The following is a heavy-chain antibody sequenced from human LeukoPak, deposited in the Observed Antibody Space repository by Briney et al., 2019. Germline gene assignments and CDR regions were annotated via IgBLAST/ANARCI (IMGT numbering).Heavy chain of an antibody. Sequence: GASVKVSCKASGYTFTGYHMHWVRQAPGQGLEWMGRINPNSGDTNNAQKFQGRVTMTRDTSISTAYMDLSRLTSDDTAVYYCARDYCSSTSCPFDYWGQGTLVTVSS. J-gene: IGHJ4*02. D-gene: IGHD2-2*01. CDR1: GYTFTGYH. CDR2: INPNSGDT. V-gene: IGHV1-2*06. CDR3: ARDYCSSTSCPFDY.